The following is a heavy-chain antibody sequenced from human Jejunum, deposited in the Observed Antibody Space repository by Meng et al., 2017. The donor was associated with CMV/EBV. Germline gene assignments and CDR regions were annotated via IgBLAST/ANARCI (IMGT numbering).Heavy chain of an antibody. J-gene: IGHJ5*02. D-gene: IGHD3-3*01. CDR2: ISVDNGNT. Sequence: QVQLVQSGAEVKKPGASVKVSCRASGYTFSTYGITWVRQAPGQGLEWMGWISVDNGNTNYAQKFRGRVTMTTHTSTSTAYMELTGLTSDGTAVYYCARVSNTCLECWFDPWGQGTLVTVSS. V-gene: IGHV1-18*01. CDR1: GYTFSTYG. CDR3: ARVSNTCLECWFDP.